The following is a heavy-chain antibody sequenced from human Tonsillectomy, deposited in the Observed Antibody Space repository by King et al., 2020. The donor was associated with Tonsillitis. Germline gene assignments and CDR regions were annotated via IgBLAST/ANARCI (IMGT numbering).Heavy chain of an antibody. D-gene: IGHD3-10*01. V-gene: IGHV1-2*02. J-gene: IGHJ4*02. Sequence: QLVQSGAEVKKPGASVMISCTASGYTFTGYYMFYVRQAPGQGLEWMGWVNPRSGSTSYSRKFQGRVTMTRDTSINTTYMELDRLTSDDTAVYYCARGRDYYGSGSWGYWGQGPLVTVSS. CDR3: ARGRDYYGSGSWGY. CDR2: VNPRSGST. CDR1: GYTFTGYY.